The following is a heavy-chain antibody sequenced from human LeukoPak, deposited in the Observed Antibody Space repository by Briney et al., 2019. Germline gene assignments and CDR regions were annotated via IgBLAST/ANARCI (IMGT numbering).Heavy chain of an antibody. D-gene: IGHD3-10*01. V-gene: IGHV1-2*02. Sequence: RASVKVSCKASGYTFTGYYMHWVRQAPGQGLEWMGWINPNSGGTNYAQKFQGRVTMTRDTSISTAYMELSRLRSDDTAVYYCARDGQMVRGVRHAFDIWGQGTMVTVSS. J-gene: IGHJ3*02. CDR1: GYTFTGYY. CDR2: INPNSGGT. CDR3: ARDGQMVRGVRHAFDI.